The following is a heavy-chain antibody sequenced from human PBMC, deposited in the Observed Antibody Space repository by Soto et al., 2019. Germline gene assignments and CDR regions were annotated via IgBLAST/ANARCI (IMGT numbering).Heavy chain of an antibody. J-gene: IGHJ3*02. Sequence: GASVKVSCQASGYTFTSYGISWVRQAPGQGLEWMGWISAYNGNTNYAQKLQGRVTMTTDTSTSTAYMELRSLRSDDTAVYYCARDKWELLPDAFDIWGQGTMVTVSS. CDR3: ARDKWELLPDAFDI. D-gene: IGHD1-26*01. CDR1: GYTFTSYG. CDR2: ISAYNGNT. V-gene: IGHV1-18*04.